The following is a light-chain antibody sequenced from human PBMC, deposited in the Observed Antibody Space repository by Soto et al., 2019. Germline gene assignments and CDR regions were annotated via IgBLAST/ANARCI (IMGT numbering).Light chain of an antibody. Sequence: QSVLTQPASVSGSPGQSITISCTGTSSDVGNYKYVSWYQQHPGKAPKLMIYEVSNRPSGVSNRFSGSKSGNTASLTISGLQAEDEADYHCSSYTSGSSHYVFGTGTKVTVL. V-gene: IGLV2-14*01. CDR3: SSYTSGSSHYV. J-gene: IGLJ1*01. CDR1: SSDVGNYKY. CDR2: EVS.